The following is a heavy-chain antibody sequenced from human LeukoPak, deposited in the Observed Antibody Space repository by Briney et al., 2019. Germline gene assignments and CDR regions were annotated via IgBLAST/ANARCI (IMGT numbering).Heavy chain of an antibody. CDR3: ARQRRGHEFDY. V-gene: IGHV1-18*01. CDR1: GYTFTSYG. D-gene: IGHD3-10*01. Sequence: ASVKVSCKASGYTFTSYGISWVRQAPGQGLEWMGWISAYNGNANYAQKLQGRVTMTTDTSTSTACMELRSLRSDDTAVYYCARQRRGHEFDYWGQGTLVTVSS. CDR2: ISAYNGNA. J-gene: IGHJ4*02.